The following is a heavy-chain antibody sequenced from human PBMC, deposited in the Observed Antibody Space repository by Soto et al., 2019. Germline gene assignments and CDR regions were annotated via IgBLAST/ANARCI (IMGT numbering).Heavy chain of an antibody. CDR2: VYYNGST. D-gene: IGHD6-19*01. J-gene: IGHJ4*02. Sequence: PSETLSLTCTVSGGPIAPLYWTWTRQSPGKGLESIGYVYYNGSTNYNPALKGRVTISLDTSRSQFSLRLSSVTAADTAVYYCARTRGRGQWRDFYFDFWGQGSLVTVSS. V-gene: IGHV4-59*12. CDR3: ARTRGRGQWRDFYFDF. CDR1: GGPIAPLY.